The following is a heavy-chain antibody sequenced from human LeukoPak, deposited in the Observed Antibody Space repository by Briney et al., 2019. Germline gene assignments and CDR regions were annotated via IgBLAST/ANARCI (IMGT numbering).Heavy chain of an antibody. CDR3: AGSIAARLDY. J-gene: IGHJ4*02. Sequence: SETLSLTCAVYGGSFSDYYWSWIRQPPGKGLEWIGEINHSGSTNYNPSLKSRVTISVDTSKNQFSLKLSSVTAADTAVYYCAGSIAARLDYWGQGALVTVSS. CDR2: INHSGST. V-gene: IGHV4-34*01. CDR1: GGSFSDYY. D-gene: IGHD6-6*01.